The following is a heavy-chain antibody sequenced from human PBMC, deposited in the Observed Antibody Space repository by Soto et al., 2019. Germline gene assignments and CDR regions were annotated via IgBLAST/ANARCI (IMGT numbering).Heavy chain of an antibody. J-gene: IGHJ4*02. Sequence: PSETLSLTCTVSGGSFSSGGYYWSWIRQRPGKGLEWIGYIYYSGSTYYNPSLKSRVTILVDTSKNQLSLKLTSVAAADTAVYYCARTRYYSDSSASYYFDHWGQGTLVTVSS. D-gene: IGHD3-22*01. CDR1: GGSFSSGGYY. CDR2: IYYSGST. CDR3: ARTRYYSDSSASYYFDH. V-gene: IGHV4-31*03.